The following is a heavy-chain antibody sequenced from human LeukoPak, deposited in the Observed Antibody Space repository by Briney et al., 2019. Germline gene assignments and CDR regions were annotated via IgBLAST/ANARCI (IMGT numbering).Heavy chain of an antibody. J-gene: IGHJ5*02. CDR2: IYYSGNT. Sequence: SETLSLTCTVSGGSISSSSYYWGWIRQPPGKGLEWIGTIYYSGNTDYNPSLKSRVTISVDTSKNQFSLKLNSVTAADTAVYYCARHPKGYFSRFDPWGQGTLVTVSS. V-gene: IGHV4-39*01. D-gene: IGHD2-15*01. CDR1: GGSISSSSYY. CDR3: ARHPKGYFSRFDP.